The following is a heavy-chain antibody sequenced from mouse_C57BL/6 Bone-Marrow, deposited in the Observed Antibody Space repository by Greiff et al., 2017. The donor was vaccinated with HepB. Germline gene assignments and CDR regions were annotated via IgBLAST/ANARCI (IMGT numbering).Heavy chain of an antibody. D-gene: IGHD2-10*01. CDR2: IYPRSGNT. Sequence: VQLQESGAELARPGASVKLSCKASGYTFTSYGISWVKQRTGQGLEWIGEIYPRSGNTYYNEKFKGKATLTADKSSSTAYMELRSLKSEDSAIYVCARSYYERYYAMDYWGQGTSVTVSS. CDR3: ARSYYERYYAMDY. CDR1: GYTFTSYG. V-gene: IGHV1-81*01. J-gene: IGHJ4*01.